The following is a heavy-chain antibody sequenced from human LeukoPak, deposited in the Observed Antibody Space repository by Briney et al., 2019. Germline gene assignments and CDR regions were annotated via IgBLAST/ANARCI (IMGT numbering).Heavy chain of an antibody. CDR1: GFTFSGYG. V-gene: IGHV3-30*02. CDR3: GKAVAAAFDI. J-gene: IGHJ3*02. D-gene: IGHD6-19*01. Sequence: SGGSLRLSCAASGFTFSGYGMHWVRQAPGKGLEWVAFIRYDGSNKYYADSVKGRFTISRDNSKNTLYLQMNSLRAEDTAAYYCGKAVAAAFDIWGQGTMVTVSS. CDR2: IRYDGSNK.